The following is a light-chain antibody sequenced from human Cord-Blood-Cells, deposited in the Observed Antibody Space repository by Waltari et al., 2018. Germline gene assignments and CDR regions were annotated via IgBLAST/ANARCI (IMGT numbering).Light chain of an antibody. CDR2: EGS. CDR1: SSGVGSYHL. CDR3: CSYAGSSTVV. J-gene: IGLJ2*01. Sequence: QSALTQPASVSGSPGQSITISCTGTSSGVGSYHLVSRYHQHPGKAPKLMIYEGSKRPSGVSNLFSGSKSGNTASLTISGLQAEDEADYYCCSYAGSSTVVFGGGTKLTVL. V-gene: IGLV2-23*01.